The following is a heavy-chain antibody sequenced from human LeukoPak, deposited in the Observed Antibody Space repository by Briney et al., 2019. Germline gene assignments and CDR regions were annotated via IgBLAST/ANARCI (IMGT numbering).Heavy chain of an antibody. CDR2: IKQDGSEK. V-gene: IGHV3-7*01. D-gene: IGHD3-10*01. CDR1: GFTFSSYW. J-gene: IGHJ4*02. Sequence: PGGSLRLSCAASGFTFSSYWMSWVRQAPGKGLEWVANIKQDGSEKYYVDSVKGRFTISRDNAKNSLYLQMNSLRAEDTAVYYCARALRGMVRGALVYWGQGTLVTVSS. CDR3: ARALRGMVRGALVY.